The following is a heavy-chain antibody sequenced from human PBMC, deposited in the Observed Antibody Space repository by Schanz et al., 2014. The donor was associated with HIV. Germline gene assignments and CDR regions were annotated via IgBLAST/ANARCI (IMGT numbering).Heavy chain of an antibody. J-gene: IGHJ4*02. D-gene: IGHD1-26*01. Sequence: VQLVESGGGVVQPGRSLRLSCAASGFTFSTNDMHWVRQAPGKGLGWVSRINSDGSSTNHADSVKGRLTISRDNAKNTLYLQMNSLRVEDTAVYYCAKAKGSYSATTFYFDFWGQGTLVTVSS. CDR2: INSDGSST. CDR3: AKAKGSYSATTFYFDF. V-gene: IGHV3-74*01. CDR1: GFTFSTND.